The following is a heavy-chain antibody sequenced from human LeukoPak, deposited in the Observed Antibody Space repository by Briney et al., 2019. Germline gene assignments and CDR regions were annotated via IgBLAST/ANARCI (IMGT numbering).Heavy chain of an antibody. D-gene: IGHD6-13*01. Sequence: PGGSLRLSCAASGFTFSSYAMSWVRQAPGKGPEWVSAISGSSGTTYYADSVKGRFTISRDNSKNSLYLQMSGLRAEDTALYYCAGVWGPSSAWPWAFEYCGQGTLVTVSS. CDR2: ISGSSGTT. CDR1: GFTFSSYA. V-gene: IGHV3-23*01. J-gene: IGHJ4*02. CDR3: AGVWGPSSAWPWAFEY.